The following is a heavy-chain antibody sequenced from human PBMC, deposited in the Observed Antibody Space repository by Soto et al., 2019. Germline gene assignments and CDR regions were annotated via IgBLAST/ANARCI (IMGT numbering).Heavy chain of an antibody. D-gene: IGHD6-19*01. Sequence: QVQLVESGGGVVQPGRSLRLSCAASGFTFSSYAMHWVRQAPGKGLEWVAVISYDGSNKYYADSVKGRFTISRDNSKNKLYLQMNSLRAEDTAVYYCARVEWLVLPVYGMDVWGQGTTVTVSS. CDR1: GFTFSSYA. J-gene: IGHJ6*02. CDR2: ISYDGSNK. V-gene: IGHV3-30-3*01. CDR3: ARVEWLVLPVYGMDV.